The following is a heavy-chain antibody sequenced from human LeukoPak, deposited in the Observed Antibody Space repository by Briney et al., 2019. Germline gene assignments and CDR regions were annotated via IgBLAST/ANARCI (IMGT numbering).Heavy chain of an antibody. J-gene: IGHJ4*02. CDR2: IYYSGST. CDR3: ARADSYSRGWYGGLDY. D-gene: IGHD6-19*01. Sequence: SETLSLTCTVSGGSISSYYWSWIRQPPGKGLEWIGYIYYSGSTNYNPSLKSRVTISVDTPKNQFSLKLSSVTAADTAVYYCARADSYSRGWYGGLDYWGQGTLVTVSS. CDR1: GGSISSYY. V-gene: IGHV4-59*01.